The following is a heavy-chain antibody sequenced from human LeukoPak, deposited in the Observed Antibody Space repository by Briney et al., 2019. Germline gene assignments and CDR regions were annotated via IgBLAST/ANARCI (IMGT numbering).Heavy chain of an antibody. J-gene: IGHJ4*02. V-gene: IGHV3-23*01. CDR2: ISGSGGST. D-gene: IGHD6-19*01. Sequence: GGSLRLSCAASGFTFSSYAMSWVRQAPGKGLEWVSTISGSGGSTYYADSVKGRFTISRDNSKNTLYLQMNSLRAEDTAVYYCARALGVYSSGWLQYYFDYWGQGTLVTVSS. CDR3: ARALGVYSSGWLQYYFDY. CDR1: GFTFSSYA.